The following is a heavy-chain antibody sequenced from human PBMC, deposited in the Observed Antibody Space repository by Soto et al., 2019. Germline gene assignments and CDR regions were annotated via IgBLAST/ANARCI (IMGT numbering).Heavy chain of an antibody. D-gene: IGHD3-10*01. V-gene: IGHV2-5*01. J-gene: IGHJ5*02. Sequence: QITLKESGPTLVKPTQTLTLTCTFSGFSLSTSGVGVGWIRQPPGKALEWLALIYWHDDKRYSPALKSRLTISVRTSKRPVVLTLPNMDPVDTATDYWAHSFCRASPPLGLFAPWGQGTLVTVCS. CDR2: IYWHDDK. CDR3: AHSFCRASPPLGLFAP. CDR1: GFSLSTSGVG.